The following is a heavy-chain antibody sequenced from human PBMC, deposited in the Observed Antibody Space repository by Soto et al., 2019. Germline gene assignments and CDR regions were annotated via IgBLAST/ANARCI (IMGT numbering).Heavy chain of an antibody. CDR3: ARSGQQLLSIGNY. J-gene: IGHJ4*02. Sequence: KFQGRVTITRDTSASTAYMELSSLRSEDTAVYYCARSGQQLLSIGNYWGQGTLVTVSS. V-gene: IGHV1-3*01. D-gene: IGHD6-13*01.